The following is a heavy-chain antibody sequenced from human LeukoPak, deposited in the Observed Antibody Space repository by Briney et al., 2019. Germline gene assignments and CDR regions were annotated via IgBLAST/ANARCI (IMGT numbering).Heavy chain of an antibody. CDR1: GFSFSGYW. CDR3: ANGATPGWYFDL. J-gene: IGHJ2*01. CDR2: IKQDGSEK. V-gene: IGHV3-7*01. Sequence: PGGSLRLSCAASGFSFSGYWMSWVRQAPGKGLEWVANIKQDGSEKYYLDSVKGRFTISRDNAKNSLYLQMNSLRADDTAVYYCANGATPGWYFDLWGRGTLVTVSS. D-gene: IGHD4/OR15-4a*01.